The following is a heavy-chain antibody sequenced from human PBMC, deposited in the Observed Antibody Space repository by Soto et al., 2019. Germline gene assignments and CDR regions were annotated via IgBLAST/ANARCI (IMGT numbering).Heavy chain of an antibody. D-gene: IGHD3-9*01. CDR3: ARSDYDILTQGYDY. J-gene: IGHJ4*02. CDR2: FLPLSCTA. Sequence: SVQVSCKASGGPFSSYAISRVRQAPGQWLEWPGGFLPLSCTANYAQKFQGRVTITPVESTSTAYMDLSSLRSEDTAVYYCARSDYDILTQGYDYWGQGTLVTVSS. CDR1: GGPFSSYA. V-gene: IGHV1-69*13.